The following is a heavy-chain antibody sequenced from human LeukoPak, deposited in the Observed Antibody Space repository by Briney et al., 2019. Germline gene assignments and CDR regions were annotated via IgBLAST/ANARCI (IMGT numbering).Heavy chain of an antibody. CDR3: AREVAAMVMYYGMDV. D-gene: IGHD5-18*01. CDR1: ELTFSIYK. J-gene: IGHJ6*04. Sequence: GGSLRLSFAACELTFSIYKMNWVRQPPGKEQDWVSHISRSGNTIFYADSVKGRFTISRDNAKNSLYLQMNSLRAEDTAVYYCAREVAAMVMYYGMDVWGKGTTVTVSS. CDR2: ISRSGNTI. V-gene: IGHV3-48*03.